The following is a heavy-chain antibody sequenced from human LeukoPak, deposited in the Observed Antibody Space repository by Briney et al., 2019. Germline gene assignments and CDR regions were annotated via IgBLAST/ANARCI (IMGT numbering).Heavy chain of an antibody. V-gene: IGHV4-39*01. CDR3: ARHFRREVLIGSAFDI. Sequence: SETLSLTCTVSGDSISTSNNYWGWVRQPPGERLEWLGSIYYSGRTYYNPSLKSRVTTSIDTSKKQFSLNLSAVTATDTAVYYCARHFRREVLIGSAFDIWGQGTMVTVSS. D-gene: IGHD3-22*01. CDR1: GDSISTSNNY. CDR2: IYYSGRT. J-gene: IGHJ3*02.